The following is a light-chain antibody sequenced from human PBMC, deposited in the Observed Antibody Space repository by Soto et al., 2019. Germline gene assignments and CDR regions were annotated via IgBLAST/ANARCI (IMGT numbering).Light chain of an antibody. CDR2: ATS. V-gene: IGKV1-39*01. CDR1: QGISTY. Sequence: DIQMTPSPSSLSASVVDRVTITCRASQGISTYLNWYQQKPGKVPELLIYATSRLQSGVPSRFSADGSGTDFTLTISSLQPEDFATYYCQQSSSTPPFTFGPGTKVDIK. J-gene: IGKJ3*01. CDR3: QQSSSTPPFT.